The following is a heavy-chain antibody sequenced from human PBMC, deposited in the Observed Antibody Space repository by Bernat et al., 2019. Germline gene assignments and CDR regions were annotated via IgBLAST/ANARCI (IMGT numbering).Heavy chain of an antibody. Sequence: QVQLVESGGGVVQPGRSLRLACAASGFTFSSYGMHWVRQAPGKGLEWVAVISNDGRNKYDADSVKDRLTISRDNSQNTLYLQMISLRVEDTAVYYCAKERDSSNWYGGGFDYWGQGTLVTVSS. J-gene: IGHJ4*02. V-gene: IGHV3-30*18. D-gene: IGHD6-13*01. CDR3: AKERDSSNWYGGGFDY. CDR1: GFTFSSYG. CDR2: ISNDGRNK.